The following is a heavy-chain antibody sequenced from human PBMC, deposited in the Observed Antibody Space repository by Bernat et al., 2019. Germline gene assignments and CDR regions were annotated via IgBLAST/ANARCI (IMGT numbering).Heavy chain of an antibody. J-gene: IGHJ5*02. CDR2: IYESGST. V-gene: IGHV4-31*03. Sequence: QVQLQESGPGLVKPSQTLSLTCTVSGGSITSGDYYWSWIRQHPGKGLEWIGYIYESGSTYYNPSFKSRVNISEDTSKNQFSLKLSSLTAADTAVYYCARKLGNWLVKAAWFDPWGQGALVTVSA. CDR1: GGSITSGDYY. D-gene: IGHD3-9*01. CDR3: ARKLGNWLVKAAWFDP.